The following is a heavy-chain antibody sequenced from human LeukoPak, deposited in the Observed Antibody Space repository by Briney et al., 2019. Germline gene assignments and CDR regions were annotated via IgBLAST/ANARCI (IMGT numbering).Heavy chain of an antibody. CDR3: ASAWELLYGFDY. J-gene: IGHJ4*02. Sequence: SVKVSCKASGGTFSSYAISWVRQAPGQGLEWMGGIIPIFGTANYAQKFQGRVTITADESTSTAYMELSGLRSEDTAVYYCASAWELLYGFDYWGQGTLVTVSS. V-gene: IGHV1-69*13. CDR2: IIPIFGTA. CDR1: GGTFSSYA. D-gene: IGHD1-26*01.